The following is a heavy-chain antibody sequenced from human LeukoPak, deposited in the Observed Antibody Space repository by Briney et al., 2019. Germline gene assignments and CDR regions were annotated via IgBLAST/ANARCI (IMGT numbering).Heavy chain of an antibody. CDR1: GYTFTDYY. V-gene: IGHV1-69-2*01. CDR2: VDPEDGET. CDR3: ASLTTVTTPYFDY. Sequence: GASVKVSCKASGYTFTDYYMHWVQQAPGKGLEWMGRVDPEDGETIYAEKFQGRVTITADTSTDTAYVELSSLRSEDTAVYYCASLTTVTTPYFDYWGQGTLVTVSS. J-gene: IGHJ4*02. D-gene: IGHD4-17*01.